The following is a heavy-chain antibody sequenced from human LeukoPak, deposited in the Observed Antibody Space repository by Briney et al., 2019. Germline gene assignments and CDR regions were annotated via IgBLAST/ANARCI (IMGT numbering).Heavy chain of an antibody. V-gene: IGHV4-31*03. CDR3: AIDRSSGFLDY. CDR2: FYHSGNI. D-gene: IGHD6-19*01. J-gene: IGHJ4*02. CDR1: GGSISSGGFY. Sequence: SETLSLTCTVSGGSISSGGFYWSWIRQLPGKDLEYIGYFYHSGNIYYNPSLKSRATMSVDTSKNQFSLKLSSVTAADTAVYYCAIDRSSGFLDYWGQGTLVTVSS.